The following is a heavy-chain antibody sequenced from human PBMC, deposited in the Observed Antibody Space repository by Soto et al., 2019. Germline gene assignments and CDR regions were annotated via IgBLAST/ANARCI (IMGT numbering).Heavy chain of an antibody. D-gene: IGHD5-12*01. CDR2: VAPNGYS. CDR1: SGSITSSNW. CDR3: ARNRYDGYDFDS. J-gene: IGHJ4*02. V-gene: IGHV4-4*02. Sequence: QVQLQESGPGLLKPSGTLSLTCTGSSGSITSSNWWSWVRQPPGKGLEWIGEVAPNGYSHPTSSLKSRVTISIDKSRNQFSLRLTSVTAADTAVYYCARNRYDGYDFDSWGQGTLVAVSS.